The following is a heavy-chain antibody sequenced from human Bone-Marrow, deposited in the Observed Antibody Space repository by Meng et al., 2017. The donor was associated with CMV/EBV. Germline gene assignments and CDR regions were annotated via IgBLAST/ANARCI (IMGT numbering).Heavy chain of an antibody. Sequence: GESLKISCAVSGFTFSNYNMNWVRQAPGKGLEWVSVIYSGGSTYYADSVKGRFTISRDNSKNTLYLQMNSLRAEDTAVYYCARERYSSTWGQGTLVTASS. CDR1: GFTFSNYN. J-gene: IGHJ5*02. D-gene: IGHD6-13*01. CDR2: IYSGGST. CDR3: ARERYSST. V-gene: IGHV3-66*02.